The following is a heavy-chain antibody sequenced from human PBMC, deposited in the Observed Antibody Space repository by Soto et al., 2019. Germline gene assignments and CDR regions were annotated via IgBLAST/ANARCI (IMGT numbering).Heavy chain of an antibody. D-gene: IGHD2-2*01. CDR3: AKGQAIDWYFYL. CDR2: ISYDGSNK. CDR1: GFTFSSYG. Sequence: QVQLVESGGGVVQPGRSLRLSCAASGFTFSSYGMDWVRQAPGKGLEWVAVISYDGSNKWYADSVKGRFTISRDNSKNTLYLQMNSLRAEDTAVYYCAKGQAIDWYFYLWGRGTLVTVSS. J-gene: IGHJ2*01. V-gene: IGHV3-30*18.